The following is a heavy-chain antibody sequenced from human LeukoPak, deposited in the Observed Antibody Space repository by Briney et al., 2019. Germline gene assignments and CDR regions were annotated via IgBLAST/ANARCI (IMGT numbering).Heavy chain of an antibody. CDR1: GYTFTSYD. Sequence: GASVKVSCKASGYTFTSYDINWVRQATGQGLEWMGWMNPNSGNTGYAQKFQGRVTMTRNTSISTAYMQLSSLRSEDTAVYYCARGQALSSGYSSDAFDIWGQGTMVTVSS. CDR3: ARGQALSSGYSSDAFDI. J-gene: IGHJ3*02. D-gene: IGHD3-22*01. CDR2: MNPNSGNT. V-gene: IGHV1-8*01.